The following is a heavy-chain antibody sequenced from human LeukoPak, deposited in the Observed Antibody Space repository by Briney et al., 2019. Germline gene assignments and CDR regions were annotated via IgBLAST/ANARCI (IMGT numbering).Heavy chain of an antibody. CDR2: INTDGSDT. V-gene: IGHV3-74*01. CDR3: SNSPGPNNY. CDR1: GFTFSSYW. J-gene: IGHJ4*02. Sequence: GGSPRLSCAASGFTFSSYWMHWVRQAPGKGLVWVSRINTDGSDTTYADFVEGRFTISRDNAKNTLYLQMDSVRADDTALYYCSNSPGPNNYWGQGTLVTVSS. D-gene: IGHD4-11*01.